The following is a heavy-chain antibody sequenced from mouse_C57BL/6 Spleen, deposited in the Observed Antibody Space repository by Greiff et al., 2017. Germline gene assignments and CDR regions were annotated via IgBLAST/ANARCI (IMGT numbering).Heavy chain of an antibody. CDR3: AREYITTVVAGDY. D-gene: IGHD1-1*01. Sequence: EVQGVESGGGLVKPGGSLKLSCAASGFTFSDYGMHWVSQAPEKGLEWVAYISSGSSTIYYADTVKGRFTISRDNAKTTLFLQMTSLRSEDTAMYYCAREYITTVVAGDYWGQGTSVTVSS. CDR2: ISSGSSTI. J-gene: IGHJ4*01. V-gene: IGHV5-17*01. CDR1: GFTFSDYG.